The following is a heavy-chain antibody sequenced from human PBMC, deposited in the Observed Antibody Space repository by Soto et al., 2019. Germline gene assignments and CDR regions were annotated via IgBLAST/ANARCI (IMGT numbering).Heavy chain of an antibody. V-gene: IGHV3-30*18. CDR3: AKDRLTDYYFVS. CDR1: GFTFSSYH. Sequence: QVQLVESGGGVVQPGRSLRLSCATSGFTFSSYHMHWVRQAPGKGLEWVAAISYDGKIIDYAASVEGRFTISRDNSMNTLSLQMNSLRGDDTAVYYCAKDRLTDYYFVSWGQGALVTVSS. J-gene: IGHJ4*02. D-gene: IGHD3-9*01. CDR2: ISYDGKII.